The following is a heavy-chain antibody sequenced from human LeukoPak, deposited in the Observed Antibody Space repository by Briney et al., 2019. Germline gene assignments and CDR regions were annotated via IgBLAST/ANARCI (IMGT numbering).Heavy chain of an antibody. CDR2: IYSGGST. CDR3: ARATDRYYDSSGYQN. J-gene: IGHJ4*02. Sequence: GSLRLSCAASGFTVSSNYMSWVRQAPGKGLEWVSVIYSGGSTYYADSVKGRFTISRDNSKNTLYLQMNSLRAEDTAVYYCARATDRYYDSSGYQNRGQGTLVTVSS. CDR1: GFTVSSNY. D-gene: IGHD3-22*01. V-gene: IGHV3-66*01.